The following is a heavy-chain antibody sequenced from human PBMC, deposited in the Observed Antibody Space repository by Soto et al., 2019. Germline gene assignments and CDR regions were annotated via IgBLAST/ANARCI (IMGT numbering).Heavy chain of an antibody. J-gene: IGHJ6*02. V-gene: IGHV4-4*07. Sequence: PSETLSLTCTVSGGSISSYYWSWIRQPAGKGLEWIGRIYTSGSTNYNSSLKSRVTMSVDTSKNQFSLKLSSVTAADTAVYYCARGGAAAGSNYYYYGMDVWGQGTTVTVSS. CDR1: GGSISSYY. CDR2: IYTSGST. CDR3: ARGGAAAGSNYYYYGMDV. D-gene: IGHD6-13*01.